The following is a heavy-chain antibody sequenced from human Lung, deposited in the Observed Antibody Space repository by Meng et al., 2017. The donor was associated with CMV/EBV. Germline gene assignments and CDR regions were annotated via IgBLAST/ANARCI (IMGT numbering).Heavy chain of an antibody. D-gene: IGHD6-13*01. CDR1: GFTFSSSA. V-gene: IGHV3-23*01. CDR2: ITASGGST. Sequence: GESLKISCAASGFTFSSSAMSWVRQAPGKGLEWVSAITASGGSTYHADSVRGRFTISRDNSKNTLYLQLNSLRVDYTADYYGAKAFSSSLYREYYDYWGQGTMVTVSS. J-gene: IGHJ4*02. CDR3: AKAFSSSLYREYYDY.